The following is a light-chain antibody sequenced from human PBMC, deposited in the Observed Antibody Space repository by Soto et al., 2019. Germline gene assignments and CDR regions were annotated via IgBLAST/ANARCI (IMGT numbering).Light chain of an antibody. J-gene: IGKJ5*01. V-gene: IGKV3-11*01. CDR1: QSLYVF. Sequence: EIVLTQSPATLSLSPGERATLSCRASQSLYVFLAWYQQKPGQAPRLLIYDASKRATGIPARFSGSGSGTDFTLTVSSLEPEDFAVYYCQQRAQWPITFGQGTRLEIK. CDR3: QQRAQWPIT. CDR2: DAS.